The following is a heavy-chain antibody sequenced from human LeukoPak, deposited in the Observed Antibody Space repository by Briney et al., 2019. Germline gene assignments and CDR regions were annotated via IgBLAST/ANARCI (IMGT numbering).Heavy chain of an antibody. CDR2: IYPNSGGT. D-gene: IGHD1-26*01. V-gene: IGHV1-2*02. CDR3: ATEKWELPYYFDY. CDR1: RYTFTGYC. J-gene: IGHJ4*02. Sequence: ASVKVSCKASRYTFTGYCMHWVRQAPGQGLEWMGWIYPNSGGTNYAQKFQGRVTMTRDTSISTAYMELSSLRSEDTAVYYCATEKWELPYYFDYWGQGTLVTVSS.